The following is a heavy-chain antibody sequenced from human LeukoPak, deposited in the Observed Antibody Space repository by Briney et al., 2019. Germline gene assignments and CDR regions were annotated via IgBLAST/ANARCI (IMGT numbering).Heavy chain of an antibody. CDR2: ISGSVVST. Sequence: PGGSLRLSCAASGFTFSSYAMSWVRQAPGEGLEWVSTISGSVVSTYYADSVKGRFTISRDNSKNTLYLQMNSLRAEDTAVYYCAKGDSVNYYGSGSYRNHDAFDIWGQGTMVTVSS. CDR1: GFTFSSYA. J-gene: IGHJ3*02. CDR3: AKGDSVNYYGSGSYRNHDAFDI. V-gene: IGHV3-23*01. D-gene: IGHD3-10*01.